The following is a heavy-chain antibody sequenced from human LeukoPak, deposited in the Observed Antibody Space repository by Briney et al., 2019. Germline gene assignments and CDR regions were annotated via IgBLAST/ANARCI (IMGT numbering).Heavy chain of an antibody. J-gene: IGHJ4*02. V-gene: IGHV1-2*02. D-gene: IGHD6-19*01. CDR3: ARDSLSSGWYLPDY. CDR2: INPNSGGT. Sequence: GASVKVSCKASGYTFTDYYMHWVRQAPGQGLEWMGWINPNSGGTDYAQKFQGRVTMTRDTSISTAYMELSSLRSDDTAVYYCARDSLSSGWYLPDYWGQGTLVTVSS. CDR1: GYTFTDYY.